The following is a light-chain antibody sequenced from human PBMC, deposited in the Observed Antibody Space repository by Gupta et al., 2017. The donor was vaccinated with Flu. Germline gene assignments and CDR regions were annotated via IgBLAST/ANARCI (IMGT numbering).Light chain of an antibody. CDR2: AAS. CDR3: QQSYSNPPYS. V-gene: IGKV1-39*01. J-gene: IGKJ2*03. CDR1: QSISSY. Sequence: DIQMTQSPSSLSASVGDRVTITCRASQSISSYLNWYQQKPGKAPKLLIYAASSLQSGVPSRFSGSGSGTDFTLTISSRQPEDFATYYCQQSYSNPPYSFGQGTKLEIK.